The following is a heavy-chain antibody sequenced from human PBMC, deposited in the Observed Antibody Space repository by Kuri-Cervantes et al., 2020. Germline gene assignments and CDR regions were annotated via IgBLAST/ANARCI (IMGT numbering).Heavy chain of an antibody. Sequence: GESLKISCAASGFTFSSYSMNWVRQAPGKGLEWVSSISSSSSYIYYADSVKGRFTISRDNAKNSLYLQMNSLRAEDTAVYYCARSEGSGSYPDAFDIWGQGTMVTVSS. CDR1: GFTFSSYS. J-gene: IGHJ3*02. D-gene: IGHD3-10*01. V-gene: IGHV3-21*01. CDR2: ISSSSSYI. CDR3: ARSEGSGSYPDAFDI.